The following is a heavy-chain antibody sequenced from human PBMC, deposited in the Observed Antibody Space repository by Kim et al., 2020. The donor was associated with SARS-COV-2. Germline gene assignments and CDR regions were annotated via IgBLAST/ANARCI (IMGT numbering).Heavy chain of an antibody. CDR1: GFTFSSYG. D-gene: IGHD3-10*01. Sequence: GGSLRLSCAASGFTFSSYGMHWVRQAPGKGLEWVAVISYDGSNKYYADYVKGRFTISRDNSKNTLYLQMNSLRAEDTAVYYCAKAGHRFGELSPCDYWGQGTLVTVSS. CDR3: AKAGHRFGELSPCDY. J-gene: IGHJ4*02. V-gene: IGHV3-30*18. CDR2: ISYDGSNK.